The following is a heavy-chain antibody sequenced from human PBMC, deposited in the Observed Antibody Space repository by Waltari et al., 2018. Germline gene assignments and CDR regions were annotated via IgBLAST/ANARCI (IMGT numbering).Heavy chain of an antibody. J-gene: IGHJ4*02. CDR2: IWYEGSDK. CDR1: GFTFSTDG. V-gene: IGHV3-33*08. Sequence: QVQLVESGGGVVQPGRSLRLSCAASGFTFSTDGMHWVRQAPGKGLGGVGLIWYEGSDKYYADAVKGRFTISRDNSNKMLSLHMDSLRAEDTAVYYCARAGSGSYYFDYWGQGTLVTVSS. D-gene: IGHD3-10*01. CDR3: ARAGSGSYYFDY.